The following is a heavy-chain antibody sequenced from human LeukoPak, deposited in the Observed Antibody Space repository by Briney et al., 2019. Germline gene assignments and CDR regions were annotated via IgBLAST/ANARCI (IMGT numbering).Heavy chain of an antibody. D-gene: IGHD3-22*01. CDR3: ARDGGYYDSSGYNY. J-gene: IGHJ4*02. CDR2: INPNSGGT. V-gene: IGHV1-2*06. CDR1: GYTFTGYY. Sequence: ASVKVSCKASGYTFTGYYMHWVRQAPGQGLEWMGRINPNSGGTNYAQKFQGRVTMTRDTSISTAYMELSRLRSGDTAVYYCARDGGYYDSSGYNYWGQGTLVTVSS.